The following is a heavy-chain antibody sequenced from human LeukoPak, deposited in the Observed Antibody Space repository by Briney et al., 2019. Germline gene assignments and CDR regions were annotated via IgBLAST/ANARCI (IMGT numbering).Heavy chain of an antibody. D-gene: IGHD5-12*01. Sequence: SETLSLTCAVYGGSFSGYYWSWIRQPPGKGLEWIGEINHSGSTNYNPSLKSRVTISEDTSKNQFSLKLSSVTAADTAVYYCARQLIALATMGNWFDPWGQGTLVTVSS. CDR1: GGSFSGYY. J-gene: IGHJ5*02. CDR2: INHSGST. CDR3: ARQLIALATMGNWFDP. V-gene: IGHV4-34*01.